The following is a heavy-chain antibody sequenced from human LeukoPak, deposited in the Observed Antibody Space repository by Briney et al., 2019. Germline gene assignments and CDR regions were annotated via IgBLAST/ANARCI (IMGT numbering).Heavy chain of an antibody. CDR2: IQYDGNKK. Sequence: PGGSLRLSCAASGFTFGTYGMHWVRQAPGQGLEWVAFIQYDGNKKYQADSVKGRFTISRDNSKDTLYLQMNRLRVEDTAVYYCAKDLVGGYETFDYWGQGTLVTVSS. J-gene: IGHJ4*02. CDR1: GFTFGTYG. V-gene: IGHV3-30*02. D-gene: IGHD5-12*01. CDR3: AKDLVGGYETFDY.